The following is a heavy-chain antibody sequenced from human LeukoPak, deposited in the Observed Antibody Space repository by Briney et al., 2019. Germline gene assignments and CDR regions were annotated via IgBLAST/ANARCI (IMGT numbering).Heavy chain of an antibody. J-gene: IGHJ4*02. Sequence: GGSLRLSCAASGFTFSNSWMSWVRQAPGKGLEWVANIKLDGSEKYYVDSVKGRFTISRDNAKNSLSLQMTSLRAEDTAVYYCVRGSSTFDYWGRGTLVTVSS. CDR1: GFTFSNSW. CDR3: VRGSSTFDY. V-gene: IGHV3-7*04. CDR2: IKLDGSEK. D-gene: IGHD3-10*01.